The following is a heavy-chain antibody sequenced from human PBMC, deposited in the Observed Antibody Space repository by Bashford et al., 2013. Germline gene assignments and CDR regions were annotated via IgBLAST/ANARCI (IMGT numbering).Heavy chain of an antibody. CDR2: IVVGSGNT. J-gene: IGHJ4*02. CDR1: GFTFTSSA. CDR3: ARDLIVGGSLYLDY. V-gene: IGHV1-58*01. D-gene: IGHD1-26*01. Sequence: SVKVSCKASGFTFTSSAVQWVRQARGQRLEWIGWIVVGSGNTNYAQKFQERVTITRDMSTSTAYMELSSLRSEDTAVYYCARDLIVGGSLYLDYWGQGTLVTVSS.